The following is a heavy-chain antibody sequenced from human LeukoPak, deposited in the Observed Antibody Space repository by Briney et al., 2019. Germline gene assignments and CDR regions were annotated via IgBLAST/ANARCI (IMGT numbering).Heavy chain of an antibody. J-gene: IGHJ4*02. Sequence: PSETLSLTCTVSGGSISSGDYYWSWIRQPQGKGLEWIGYIYYSGSTYYNPSLKSRVTISVYTSKNQFSLKLSSVTAADTAVYYCARSQDIIAAAGTGFDYWGQGTLVTVSS. CDR1: GGSISSGDYY. CDR2: IYYSGST. D-gene: IGHD6-13*01. CDR3: ARSQDIIAAAGTGFDY. V-gene: IGHV4-30-4*08.